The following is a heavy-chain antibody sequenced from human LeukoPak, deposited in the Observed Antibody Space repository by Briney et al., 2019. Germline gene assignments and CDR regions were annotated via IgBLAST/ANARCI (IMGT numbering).Heavy chain of an antibody. CDR2: ISTSSGSP. CDR1: GFTFSNSA. V-gene: IGHV3-23*01. J-gene: IGHJ5*02. D-gene: IGHD3-10*01. CDR3: ARPLMYYYGSETYFWFDP. Sequence: GGSLRLACAASGFTFSNSAMSWVRQAPGKGLEWVSSISTSSGSPYYADSVKGRFTISRDTSKNTLFLQMNSLRAEDTAVYYCARPLMYYYGSETYFWFDPWGQGTLVTVSS.